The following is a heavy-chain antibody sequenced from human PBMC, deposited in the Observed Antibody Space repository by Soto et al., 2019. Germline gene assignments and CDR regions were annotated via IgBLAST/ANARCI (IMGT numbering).Heavy chain of an antibody. CDR2: IYYSGST. D-gene: IGHD4-17*01. J-gene: IGHJ4*02. CDR1: GGSISSGDYY. V-gene: IGHV4-30-4*01. Sequence: SETLSLTCTVSGGSISSGDYYWSWIRQPPGKGLEWIGYIYYSGSTYYNPSLKSRVTISVDTSKNQFSLRLSSVTAADTAVYYCARENRGTVTSFDYWGQGTLVTVSS. CDR3: ARENRGTVTSFDY.